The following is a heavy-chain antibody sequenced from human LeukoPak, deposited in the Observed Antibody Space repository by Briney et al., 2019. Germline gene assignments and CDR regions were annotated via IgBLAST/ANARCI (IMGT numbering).Heavy chain of an antibody. J-gene: IGHJ5*02. CDR2: FSYTGST. CDR1: GGSISNSY. D-gene: IGHD4-11*01. V-gene: IGHV4-59*08. CDR3: ARRRPDYSNFNWFAP. Sequence: PSETLSLTCTVSGGSISNSYWSWIRQPPGKGLEWIGYFSYTGSTNYNPSLKSRVTISVDTSKSQFSLKLSSVTAADTAVYYCARRRPDYSNFNWFAPWGQGTLVTVSS.